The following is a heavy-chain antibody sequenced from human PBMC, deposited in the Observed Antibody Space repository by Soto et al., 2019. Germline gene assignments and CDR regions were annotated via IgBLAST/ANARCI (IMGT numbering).Heavy chain of an antibody. V-gene: IGHV4-30-4*01. J-gene: IGHJ4*02. Sequence: SETLSLTCTVSGGSFSSGDYYWSWIRQPPGKGLEWIGYIYYRGNTYYNPSLKSRLTISLDTSKDQFSLKLSFVTAADTAVYYCAREFNSGYYYPFDFWGQGTLLTVSS. CDR3: AREFNSGYYYPFDF. D-gene: IGHD3-22*01. CDR1: GGSFSSGDYY. CDR2: IYYRGNT.